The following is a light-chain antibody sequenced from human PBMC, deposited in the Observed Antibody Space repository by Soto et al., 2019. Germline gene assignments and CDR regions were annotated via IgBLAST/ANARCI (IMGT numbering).Light chain of an antibody. J-gene: IGLJ2*01. CDR2: EVS. V-gene: IGLV2-8*01. CDR3: SSYAGSNNVL. Sequence: QSALTQTPSASGSPGQSVTISCTGTSSDVGAYNYVSWYQQHPGKAPKLMIYEVSKRPSGVPGRFSGSKSGNTASLTVSGLQAGDEADYYCSSYAGSNNVLFGGGTKLTVL. CDR1: SSDVGAYNY.